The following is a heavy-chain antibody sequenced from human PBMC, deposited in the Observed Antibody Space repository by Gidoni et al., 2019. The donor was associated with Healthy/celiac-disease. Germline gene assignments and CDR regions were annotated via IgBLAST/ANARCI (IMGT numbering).Heavy chain of an antibody. Sequence: QVQLQESGPGLVKPSETLSPTCTVSGYSISRGYYWGWIRQPPVKGLEWIGSIYHSGSTYYNPSLKRRVTISVDTSKNQFSLKLSSVTAADTAVYYCARDRTGTSDYWGQGTLVTVSS. CDR3: ARDRTGTSDY. CDR2: IYHSGST. V-gene: IGHV4-38-2*02. CDR1: GYSISRGYY. J-gene: IGHJ4*02. D-gene: IGHD1-7*01.